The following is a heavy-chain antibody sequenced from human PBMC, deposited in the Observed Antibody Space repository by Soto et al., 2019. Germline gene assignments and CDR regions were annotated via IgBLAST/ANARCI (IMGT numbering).Heavy chain of an antibody. CDR2: INHSGST. CDR3: ARVSIAVAGRTRVLGSEFYYGMDV. D-gene: IGHD6-19*01. Sequence: TSETLSLTCAVYGGSFSGYYLSWIRQPPGKGLEWIGEINHSGSTNYNPSLKSRVTISVDTSKNQFSLKLSSVTAADTAVYYCARVSIAVAGRTRVLGSEFYYGMDVWGQGTTVTVSS. V-gene: IGHV4-34*01. J-gene: IGHJ6*02. CDR1: GGSFSGYY.